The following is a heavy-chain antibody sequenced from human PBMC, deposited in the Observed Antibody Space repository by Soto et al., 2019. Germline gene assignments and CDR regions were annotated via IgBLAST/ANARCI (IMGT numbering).Heavy chain of an antibody. D-gene: IGHD5-12*01. CDR1: GGSISSYY. V-gene: IGHV4-59*08. CDR2: IYYSGST. CDR3: ARLTLRKYRGYDYFDY. J-gene: IGHJ4*02. Sequence: PSETLSLTCTVSGGSISSYYWSWIRQPPGKGLEWIGYIYYSGSTNYNPSLKSRVTISVDTSKNQFSLKLSSVTAADTAVYYCARLTLRKYRGYDYFDYWGQGTLVTVSS.